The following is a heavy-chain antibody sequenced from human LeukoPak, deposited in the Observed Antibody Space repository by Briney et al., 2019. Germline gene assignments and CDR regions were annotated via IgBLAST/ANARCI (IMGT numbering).Heavy chain of an antibody. CDR3: ALERGTRYSSSATPAFYFDY. D-gene: IGHD6-6*01. CDR2: ISSSGSTI. V-gene: IGHV3-48*03. Sequence: PGGSLRLSCAASGFTFSSYEMNWVRQAPGKGLEWVSYISSSGSTIYYADSVKGRFTISRDNAKNSLYLQMNSLRAEDTAVYYCALERGTRYSSSATPAFYFDYWGQGTLVTVSS. J-gene: IGHJ4*02. CDR1: GFTFSSYE.